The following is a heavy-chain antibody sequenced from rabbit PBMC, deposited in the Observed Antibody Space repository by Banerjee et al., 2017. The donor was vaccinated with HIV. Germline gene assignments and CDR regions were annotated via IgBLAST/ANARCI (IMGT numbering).Heavy chain of an antibody. J-gene: IGHJ4*01. CDR3: ARVSYVDRTYNL. V-gene: IGHV1S45*01. D-gene: IGHD8-1*01. Sequence: QEQLEESGGDLVKPEGSLTLTCTASGFSFSSSYWICWVRQAPGTGLEWIACIYTGSSGSTYYASWAKGRFTISKTSSTTVTLQMTSLTAADTATYFCARVSYVDRTYNLWGPGTLVTVS. CDR2: IYTGSSGST. CDR1: GFSFSSSYW.